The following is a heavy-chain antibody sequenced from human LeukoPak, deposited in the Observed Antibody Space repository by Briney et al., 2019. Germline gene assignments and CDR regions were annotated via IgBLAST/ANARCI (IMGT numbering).Heavy chain of an antibody. CDR1: GGTFSSYA. V-gene: IGHV1-69*04. CDR2: IIPILGIA. Sequence: SVKVSCKASGGTFSSYAISWVRQAPGQGLEWMGRIIPILGIANYAQKFQGRVTITADKSTSTAYMELSSLRSEDTAVYYCARGPYCSSTSCSGSFDYRGQGTLVTVSS. J-gene: IGHJ4*02. CDR3: ARGPYCSSTSCSGSFDY. D-gene: IGHD2-2*01.